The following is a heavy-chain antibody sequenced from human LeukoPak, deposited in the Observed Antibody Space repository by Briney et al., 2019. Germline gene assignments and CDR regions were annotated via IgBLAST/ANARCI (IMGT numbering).Heavy chain of an antibody. Sequence: GGSLRLSCAASGFTFSSYAMSWVRQAPGKGLEWVSAISGSGGSTYYADSVKGRFTISRDNSKNTLYLQMNSLRAEDTAVYYCAKGRPGIAAAGKSRFDPWGQGTLVTVSS. J-gene: IGHJ5*02. V-gene: IGHV3-23*01. D-gene: IGHD6-13*01. CDR2: ISGSGGST. CDR3: AKGRPGIAAAGKSRFDP. CDR1: GFTFSSYA.